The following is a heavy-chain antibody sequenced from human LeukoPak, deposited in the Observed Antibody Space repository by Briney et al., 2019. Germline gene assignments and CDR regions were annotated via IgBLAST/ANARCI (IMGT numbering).Heavy chain of an antibody. J-gene: IGHJ6*02. CDR2: IRSKANSYAT. D-gene: IGHD5-18*01. CDR1: GFTFSGSA. V-gene: IGHV3-73*01. Sequence: GGSLRLSCADSGFTFSGSAMHWVRQASGKGLEWVGRIRSKANSYATAYAASVKGRFTISRDDSKNTAYLQMNSLKTEDTAVYYCTRRSDTAMVTSYYGMDVWGQGTTVTVSS. CDR3: TRRSDTAMVTSYYGMDV.